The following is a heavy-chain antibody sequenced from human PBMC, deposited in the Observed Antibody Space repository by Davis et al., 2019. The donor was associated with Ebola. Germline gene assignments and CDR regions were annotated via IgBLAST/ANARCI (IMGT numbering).Heavy chain of an antibody. CDR3: ARDSEYSSSFSVWFDP. V-gene: IGHV3-66*01. CDR2: IYSGGST. J-gene: IGHJ5*02. D-gene: IGHD6-6*01. CDR1: GFTFSSYW. Sequence: GESLKISCAASGFTFSSYWTSWVRQAPGKGLEWGSVIYSGGSTYYADSVKGRFTISRDNSKNTLYLQMNSLRAEDTAVYYCARDSEYSSSFSVWFDPWGQGTLVTVSS.